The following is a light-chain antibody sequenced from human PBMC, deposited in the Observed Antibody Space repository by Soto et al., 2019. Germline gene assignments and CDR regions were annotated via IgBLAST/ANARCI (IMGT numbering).Light chain of an antibody. V-gene: IGKV1-39*01. CDR1: HRISSH. J-gene: IGKJ2*01. CDR3: QQTYSTPYT. CDR2: GAS. Sequence: DILMTQSQSSLSASVGDRVTITCRASHRISSHVNWYHQRPGKAPTHLIFGASVLQSGVPSRFSGTGSGTVVNLTITRLQPEDLGTYSCQQTYSTPYTFGQGTTVVIK.